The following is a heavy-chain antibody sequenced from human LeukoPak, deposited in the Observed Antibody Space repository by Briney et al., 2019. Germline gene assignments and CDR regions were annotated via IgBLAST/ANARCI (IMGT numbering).Heavy chain of an antibody. CDR2: ITSSGTYI. D-gene: IGHD3-22*01. CDR1: GFTFNNYN. J-gene: IGHJ4*02. V-gene: IGHV3-21*01. Sequence: GGSLRLSCAASGFTFNNYNMNWVRQAPGKALEWVSSITSSGTYIFYADSVKGRFTISRDNAKNSLYLQMNSLGPEDTAVYYCARHYDRDYWGQGTLVTVSS. CDR3: ARHYDRDY.